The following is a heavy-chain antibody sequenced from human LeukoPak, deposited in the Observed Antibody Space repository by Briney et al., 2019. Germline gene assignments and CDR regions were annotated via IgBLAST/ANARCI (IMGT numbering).Heavy chain of an antibody. D-gene: IGHD2-2*01. CDR2: ISYDGSNK. CDR1: GFTFSSYW. V-gene: IGHV3-30*03. J-gene: IGHJ4*02. Sequence: PGGSLRLSCAASGFTFSSYWMHWVRQAPGKGLEWVALISYDGSNKYYADSVKARFIISRDNSKNTLYLQMNSLRAEDTAVYYCARSQRVGPAATRFGYWGQGTLVTVSS. CDR3: ARSQRVGPAATRFGY.